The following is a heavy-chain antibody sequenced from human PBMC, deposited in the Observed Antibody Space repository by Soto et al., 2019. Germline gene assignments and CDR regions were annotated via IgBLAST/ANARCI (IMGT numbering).Heavy chain of an antibody. Sequence: EVQLVESGGGLVQPGGSLRLSCEASGLTFSTFWMHWVRQAPGKGLVWVSRINSDGSSTNYAVSVKGRVTISRDNAKNTLYLQLNSLRPEDTAVYYCARDFEYWGQGTLVTVSS. J-gene: IGHJ4*02. V-gene: IGHV3-74*01. CDR3: ARDFEY. CDR1: GLTFSTFW. CDR2: INSDGSST.